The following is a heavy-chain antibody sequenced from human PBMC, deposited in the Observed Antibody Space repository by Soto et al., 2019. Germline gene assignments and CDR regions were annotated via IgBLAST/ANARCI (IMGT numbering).Heavy chain of an antibody. CDR1: GGTFSSYA. Sequence: SVKVYCKASGGTFSSYAISWVGQAPGQGLEWMGGILPIFGTANYAQKFQGRVTITADESTSTAYMELSSLRSEETAVYYCARDGTGSRYFDLWGRGTLVTVSS. J-gene: IGHJ2*01. CDR2: ILPIFGTA. V-gene: IGHV1-69*13. CDR3: ARDGTGSRYFDL. D-gene: IGHD3-9*01.